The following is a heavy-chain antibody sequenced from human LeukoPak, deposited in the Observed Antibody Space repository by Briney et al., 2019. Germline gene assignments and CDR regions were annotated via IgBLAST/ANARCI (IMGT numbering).Heavy chain of an antibody. J-gene: IGHJ4*02. CDR1: GGSFSGYY. CDR3: ARNVLLWFGGRIQPQKLDY. D-gene: IGHD3-10*01. Sequence: PSETLSLTCAVYGGSFSGYYWSWIRQPPGKGLEWIGEINHSGSTNYNPSLKSRVTMSVDTSKNQFSLKLSSVTAADTAVYYCARNVLLWFGGRIQPQKLDYWGQGTLVTVSS. V-gene: IGHV4-34*01. CDR2: INHSGST.